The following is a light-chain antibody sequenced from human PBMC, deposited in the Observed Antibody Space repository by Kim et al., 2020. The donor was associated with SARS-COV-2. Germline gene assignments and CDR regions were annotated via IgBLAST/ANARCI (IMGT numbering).Light chain of an antibody. Sequence: LSPGERAPLSCRASQSVSSSLAWYQQKPGQAPRLLIYAASNRATGIPARFSGSGSGTDFTLTISSLEPEDFAVYYCQERSNWPRTFGQGTKVDIK. J-gene: IGKJ1*01. CDR1: QSVSSS. CDR2: AAS. V-gene: IGKV3-11*01. CDR3: QERSNWPRT.